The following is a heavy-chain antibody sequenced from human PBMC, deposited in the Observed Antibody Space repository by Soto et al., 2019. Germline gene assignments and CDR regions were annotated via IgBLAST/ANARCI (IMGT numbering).Heavy chain of an antibody. CDR2: INSRSSSI. J-gene: IGHJ4*02. CDR3: ARNPSGDY. Sequence: EVQLVESGGGLVKPGGSLRLSCAASGFTLSSYSMTWVRQAPGKGLEWVSSINSRSSSIYYADSVKGRFTISIDNAKNSLYLQMNGLRAEDTAVDYCARNPSGDYWGQGTLVTVSS. V-gene: IGHV3-21*01. D-gene: IGHD3-10*01. CDR1: GFTLSSYS.